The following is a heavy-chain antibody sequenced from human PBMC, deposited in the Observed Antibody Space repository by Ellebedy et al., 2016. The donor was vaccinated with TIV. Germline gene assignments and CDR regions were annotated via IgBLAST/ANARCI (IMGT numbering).Heavy chain of an antibody. V-gene: IGHV3-33*01. J-gene: IGHJ4*02. CDR1: GFTFSSYG. D-gene: IGHD6-13*01. CDR2: IWYDGSNK. Sequence: GESLKISXAASGFTFSSYGMHWVRQAPGKGLEWVAVIWYDGSNKYYADSVKGRFTISRDNSKNTLYLQMNSLRAEDTAVYYCARGGPIAAAPIDYWGQGTLVTVSS. CDR3: ARGGPIAAAPIDY.